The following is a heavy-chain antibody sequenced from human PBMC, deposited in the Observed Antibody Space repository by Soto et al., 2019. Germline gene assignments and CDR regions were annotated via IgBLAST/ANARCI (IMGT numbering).Heavy chain of an antibody. CDR1: GGSISSYY. J-gene: IGHJ3*02. CDR2: IYYSGST. D-gene: IGHD3-22*01. V-gene: IGHV4-59*08. CDR3: ARQGVTMIVVSDFAFDI. Sequence: SETLSLTCTVSGGSISSYYWSWIRQPPGKGLERIGYIYYSGSTNYNPSLKSRVTISVDTSKNQFSLKLSSVTAADTAVYYCARQGVTMIVVSDFAFDIWGQGTTVTVSS.